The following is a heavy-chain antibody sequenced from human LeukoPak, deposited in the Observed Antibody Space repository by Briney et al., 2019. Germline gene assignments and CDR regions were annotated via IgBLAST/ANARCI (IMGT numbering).Heavy chain of an antibody. CDR1: GFTFSSYA. D-gene: IGHD1-26*01. CDR2: ISGSGGST. V-gene: IGHV3-23*01. CDR3: ARGGAKNYYYGMDV. J-gene: IGHJ6*02. Sequence: GGSLRLSCAASGFTFSSYAMSWVRQAPGKGLEWVSAISGSGGSTYYADSVKGRFTISRDNSKNTLYLQMNSLRAVDTAVYYCARGGAKNYYYGMDVWGQGTTVTVSS.